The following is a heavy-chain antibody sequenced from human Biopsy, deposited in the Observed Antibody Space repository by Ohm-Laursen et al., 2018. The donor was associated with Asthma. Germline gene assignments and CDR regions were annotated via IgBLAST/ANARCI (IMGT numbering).Heavy chain of an antibody. CDR2: ISKDASTQ. J-gene: IGHJ3*02. CDR3: VRDGTDDAFDI. D-gene: IGHD1-1*01. CDR1: GFSFSNSA. Sequence: SLRLSCAAFGFSFSNSAIHWVRQAPGKGLEWVGVISKDASTQDYADSVKGRFTMARDNTKNTLDLQMNSLREGDTAVYYCVRDGTDDAFDIWGQGTVVSFSS. V-gene: IGHV3-30*03.